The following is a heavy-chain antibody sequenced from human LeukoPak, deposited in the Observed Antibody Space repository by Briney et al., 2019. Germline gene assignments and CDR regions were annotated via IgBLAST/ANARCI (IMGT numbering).Heavy chain of an antibody. CDR3: AKDRAYYYDSSGYYFDY. D-gene: IGHD3-22*01. J-gene: IGHJ4*02. V-gene: IGHV3-30-3*01. CDR2: ISYDGSNK. CDR1: GFTFSSYA. Sequence: GGSLRLSCAASGFTFSSYAMHWVRQAPGKGLEWVAVISYDGSNKYYADSVKGRFTISRDNSKNTLYLQMNSLRAEDTAVYYCAKDRAYYYDSSGYYFDYWGQGTLVTVSS.